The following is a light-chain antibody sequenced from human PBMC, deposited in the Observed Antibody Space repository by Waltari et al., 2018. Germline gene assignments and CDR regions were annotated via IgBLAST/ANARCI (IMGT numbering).Light chain of an antibody. Sequence: SYVLTPPPSVPVAPGGTARLTCGGDDIGITSVHWYQQRPGPAPLLVIYYDTNRPSGIPERFSASNSGNTATLTISRVEAGDEADYYCQVCDTDSDQAVFGGGTKLTVL. CDR1: DIGITS. CDR3: QVCDTDSDQAV. V-gene: IGLV3-21*04. CDR2: YDT. J-gene: IGLJ3*02.